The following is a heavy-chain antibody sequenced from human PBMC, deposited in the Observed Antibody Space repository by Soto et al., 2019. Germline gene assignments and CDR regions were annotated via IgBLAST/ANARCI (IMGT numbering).Heavy chain of an antibody. J-gene: IGHJ6*02. Sequence: SGPTLGNPTETLTLTCTFSGFSLTSPGMCVSWIRQPPGKALEWLALIERDDDDKYYSTSLKTRLTISKDTRKNQVVLTMANMDSADPVNYYCARSIRGPRRFNGMDVWGQGTTVTVSS. CDR1: GFSLTSPGMC. D-gene: IGHD1-20*01. CDR2: IERDDDDK. V-gene: IGHV2-70*13. CDR3: ARSIRGPRRFNGMDV.